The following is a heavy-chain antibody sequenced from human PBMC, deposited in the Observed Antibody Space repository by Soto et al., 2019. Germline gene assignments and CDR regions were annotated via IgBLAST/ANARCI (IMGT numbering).Heavy chain of an antibody. D-gene: IGHD4-17*01. CDR3: ARATVTTLDY. CDR2: TGATGRTT. J-gene: IGHJ4*02. CDR1: GFNFNIYA. V-gene: IGHV3-23*01. Sequence: HPGGSLRLSCAASGFNFNIYAMTWVRQAPGKGLEWVSTTGATGRTTYYADSVKGRFTVSRDNSKNTLDLQMSNLSAEDTAVYYCARATVTTLDYWGQGTLVTVSS.